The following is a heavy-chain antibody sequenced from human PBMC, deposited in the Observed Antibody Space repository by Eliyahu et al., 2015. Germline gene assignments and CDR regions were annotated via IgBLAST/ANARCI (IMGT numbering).Heavy chain of an antibody. V-gene: IGHV4-4*02. CDR2: IYHXGST. J-gene: IGHJ4*02. Sequence: QVQLQESGPGLVKPSGTLSXTCAVXGGXISSSNWWXWVRXPPGKGLEWIGEIYHXGSTNYNPSLKSRVTISVDKSKNQFSLKLSSVTAADTAVYYCARAHNWNDGRFDYWGQGTLVTVSS. CDR3: ARAHNWNDGRFDY. CDR1: GGXISSSNW. D-gene: IGHD1-20*01.